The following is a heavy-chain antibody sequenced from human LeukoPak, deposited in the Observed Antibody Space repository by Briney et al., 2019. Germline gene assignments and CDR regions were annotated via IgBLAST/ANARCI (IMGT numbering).Heavy chain of an antibody. CDR2: ISSSSSTI. V-gene: IGHV3-48*01. Sequence: GGSLRLSCAASGFTFSYYSMNWVRQAPGKGLEWVSYISSSSSTIYYADSVKGRFTISRDNAKNSLYLQMNSLRAEDTAVYYCARSFRGWLRLVDYWGQGTLVTVSS. CDR1: GFTFSYYS. D-gene: IGHD5-12*01. J-gene: IGHJ4*02. CDR3: ARSFRGWLRLVDY.